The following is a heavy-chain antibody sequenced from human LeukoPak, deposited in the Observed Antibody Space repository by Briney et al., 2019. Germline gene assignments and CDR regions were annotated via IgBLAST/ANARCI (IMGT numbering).Heavy chain of an antibody. CDR3: ARGNAHAFDI. CDR1: GFTFSGYW. CDR2: LNSDGTTI. V-gene: IGHV3-74*01. D-gene: IGHD1-1*01. Sequence: PGGSLRLSCVASGFTFSGYWMHWVRHAPGMGLVWVSRLNSDGTTINYADSVKGRFTISRDNAKNTLYLQMNSLRAEDTAVYFCARGNAHAFDIWGQGTMVTVSS. J-gene: IGHJ3*02.